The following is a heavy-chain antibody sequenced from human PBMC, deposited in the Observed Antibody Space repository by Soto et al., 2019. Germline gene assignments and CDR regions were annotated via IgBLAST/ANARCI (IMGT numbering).Heavy chain of an antibody. D-gene: IGHD5-12*01. CDR1: GGSISSYY. Sequence: PSETLSLTCTVSGGSISSYYWSWIRQPPGKGLEWIGYIYYSGSTNYNPSLKSRVTISVDTSKNQFSLKLSSVTAADTAVYYCASSGEMATTKDAFDIWGQGTMVTVSS. CDR2: IYYSGST. J-gene: IGHJ3*02. CDR3: ASSGEMATTKDAFDI. V-gene: IGHV4-59*01.